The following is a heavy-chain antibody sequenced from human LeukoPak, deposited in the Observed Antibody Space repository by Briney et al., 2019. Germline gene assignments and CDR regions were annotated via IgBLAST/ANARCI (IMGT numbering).Heavy chain of an antibody. J-gene: IGHJ4*02. CDR3: ARDRFVYTH. Sequence: GGSLRLSCAASGFTFSSYAMHWVRQAPGKGLEYVSAISSNGGSTYYANSVKGRFTISRDNSKNTLYLQMGSLRAEDMAVYYCARDRFVYTHWGQGTLVTVSS. CDR2: ISSNGGST. CDR1: GFTFSSYA. V-gene: IGHV3-64*01. D-gene: IGHD2-2*02.